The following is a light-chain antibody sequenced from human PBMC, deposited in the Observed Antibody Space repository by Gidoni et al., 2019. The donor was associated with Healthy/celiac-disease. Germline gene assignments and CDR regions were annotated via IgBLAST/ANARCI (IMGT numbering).Light chain of an antibody. J-gene: IGKJ2*01. Sequence: DIQMTPSPSSLSASVGDRVTLTCRASQSISSYLNWYQQKPGKAPKLLIYAASSLQSGVPSRFSGRGSGTDFTLTISSLQPEDCATYYCQQSYSTPPTFGQXTKLEIK. CDR2: AAS. CDR3: QQSYSTPPT. V-gene: IGKV1-39*01. CDR1: QSISSY.